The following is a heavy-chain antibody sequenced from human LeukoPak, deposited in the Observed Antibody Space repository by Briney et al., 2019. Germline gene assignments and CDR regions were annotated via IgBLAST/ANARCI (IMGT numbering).Heavy chain of an antibody. CDR2: IYSSGST. CDR3: VRGKAAAGAIWFDP. CDR1: GGSISSDY. V-gene: IGHV4-59*01. D-gene: IGHD6-13*01. Sequence: ATLSLTCTVSGGSISSDYWSWIRQPPGKGLEWIGCIYSSGSTSYKPSLKSRITISVDTSKNQFSLNLSSVTAADTAVYYCVRGKAAAGAIWFDPWGQGTLVTVSS. J-gene: IGHJ5*02.